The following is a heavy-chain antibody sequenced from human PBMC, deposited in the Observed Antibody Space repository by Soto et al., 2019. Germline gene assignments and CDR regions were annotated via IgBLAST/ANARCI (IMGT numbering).Heavy chain of an antibody. CDR2: INAGNGST. V-gene: IGHV1-3*01. Sequence: ASVKVSCKASGYTFTSYAMHWVRQAPGQRLEWMGWINAGNGSTKYSQKFQGRVTITRDTSASTAYMELSSLRSEDTAVYYCARDAEDIVVVPAAYWFDPWGQGTLVTVSS. J-gene: IGHJ5*02. D-gene: IGHD2-2*01. CDR1: GYTFTSYA. CDR3: ARDAEDIVVVPAAYWFDP.